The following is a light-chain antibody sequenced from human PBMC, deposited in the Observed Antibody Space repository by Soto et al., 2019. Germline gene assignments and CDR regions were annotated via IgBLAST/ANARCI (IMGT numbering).Light chain of an antibody. CDR2: EVS. CDR3: SSFTSSITYV. J-gene: IGLJ1*01. Sequence: QSALTQSASVSGSPGQSITISCTGTSSDVGGYNSVSWYQHHPGKAPKLMIYEVSNRPSGVSDRFSGAKSGNTASLTISGLQAEDEADYYCSSFTSSITYVFGNGTKLTVL. V-gene: IGLV2-14*01. CDR1: SSDVGGYNS.